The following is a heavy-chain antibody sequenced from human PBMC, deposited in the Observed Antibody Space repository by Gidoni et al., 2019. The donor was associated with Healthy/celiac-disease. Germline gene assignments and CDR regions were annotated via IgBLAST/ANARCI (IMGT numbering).Heavy chain of an antibody. Sequence: QVQLVESGGGVVQPGRSLRLSCAASGFTFSSYGMHWVRQAPGKGLEWVAVIWYDGSNKYYADSVKGRFTISRDNSKNTLYLQMNSLRAEDTAVYYCARDKDGSGWYRYWFDPWGQGTLVTVSS. CDR3: ARDKDGSGWYRYWFDP. D-gene: IGHD6-19*01. CDR2: IWYDGSNK. V-gene: IGHV3-33*01. CDR1: GFTFSSYG. J-gene: IGHJ5*02.